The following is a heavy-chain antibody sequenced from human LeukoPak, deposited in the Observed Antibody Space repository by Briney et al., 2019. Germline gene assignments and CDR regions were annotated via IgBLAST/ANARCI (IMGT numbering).Heavy chain of an antibody. CDR3: ARDAGMDV. CDR2: IYSGGST. Sequence: GGSLRLSCAASGFTFTSYWMSWVRQAPGKGLEWVSVIYSGGSTYYADSVKGRFTISRDNSKNTLYLQMNSLRAEDTAVYYCARDAGMDVWGQGTTVTVSS. V-gene: IGHV3-66*01. J-gene: IGHJ6*02. CDR1: GFTFTSYW.